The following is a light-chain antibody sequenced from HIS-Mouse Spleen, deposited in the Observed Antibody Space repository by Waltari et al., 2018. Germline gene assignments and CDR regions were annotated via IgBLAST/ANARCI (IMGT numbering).Light chain of an antibody. CDR3: SSYTSSSTEV. CDR1: SHDVGGYNY. J-gene: IGLJ2*01. V-gene: IGLV2-14*03. Sequence: QSALTQPASVSGSPGQSITLPCTGTSHDVGGYNYVPWYQQPPGKAPKLIIYDASNRPSGVSNRFSGSKSGNTASLTISGLQAEDEADYYCSSYTSSSTEVFGGGTKLTVL. CDR2: DAS.